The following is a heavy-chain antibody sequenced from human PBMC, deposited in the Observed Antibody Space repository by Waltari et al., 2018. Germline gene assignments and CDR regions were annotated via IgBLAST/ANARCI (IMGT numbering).Heavy chain of an antibody. CDR1: GGSFSGYY. D-gene: IGHD2-15*01. Sequence: QVQLQQWGAGLLKPSETLSLTCAVYGGSFSGYYWSWIRQPPGKGLEWIGEINHSGSTNYNPSLKSRVTISVDTSKNQFSLKLSSVTAADTAVYYCARLVVGATPYYYYYYYMDVWGKGTTVTVSS. CDR3: ARLVVGATPYYYYYYYMDV. J-gene: IGHJ6*03. CDR2: INHSGST. V-gene: IGHV4-34*01.